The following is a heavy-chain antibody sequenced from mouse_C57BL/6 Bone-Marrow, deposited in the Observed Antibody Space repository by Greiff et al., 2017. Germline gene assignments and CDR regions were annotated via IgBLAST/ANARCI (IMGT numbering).Heavy chain of an antibody. CDR1: GFTFTDYY. CDR2: IRNKANGYTT. Sequence: VKVEESGGGLVQPGGSLSFSCEASGFTFTDYYMSWVRQPPGKALEWMGFIRNKANGYTTEYSETVKGRFTISRANSQGILYLQMHAPRAEDIATYYWASPSWGWCCDVWGTGTTVTVSS. V-gene: IGHV7-3*01. J-gene: IGHJ1*03. CDR3: ASPSWGWCCDV. D-gene: IGHD4-1*01.